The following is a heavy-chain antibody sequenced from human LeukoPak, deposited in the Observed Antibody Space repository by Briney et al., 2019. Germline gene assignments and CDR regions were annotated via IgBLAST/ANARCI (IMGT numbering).Heavy chain of an antibody. D-gene: IGHD3-22*01. J-gene: IGHJ5*02. CDR2: IYYSGST. Sequence: SETLSLTCTVSGGSISSSSYYWGWIRQPPGTGLEWIGSIYYSGSTYYNPSLKSRVTISVDTSKNQFSLKLSSVTAADTAVYYCARDLVMWVPYYYDSSGYLNWFDPWGQGTLVTVSS. V-gene: IGHV4-39*07. CDR1: GGSISSSSYY. CDR3: ARDLVMWVPYYYDSSGYLNWFDP.